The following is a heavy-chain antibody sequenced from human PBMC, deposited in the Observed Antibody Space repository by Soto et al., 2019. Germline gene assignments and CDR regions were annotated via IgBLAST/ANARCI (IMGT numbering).Heavy chain of an antibody. CDR3: ERYYYDTSGYYYDY. Sequence: SETLSLTCTGSGGSISSYYWSWIRQPPGKGLEWIGYIYYNGTTNYNPSLKSRVTMSVGTSKNQFSLKLSSVTAADTAVYYCERYYYDTSGYYYDYWGQGSLVTVSS. D-gene: IGHD3-22*01. V-gene: IGHV4-59*13. CDR2: IYYNGTT. J-gene: IGHJ4*02. CDR1: GGSISSYY.